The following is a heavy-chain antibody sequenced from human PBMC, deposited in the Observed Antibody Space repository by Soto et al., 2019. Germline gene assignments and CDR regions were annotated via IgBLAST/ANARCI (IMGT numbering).Heavy chain of an antibody. D-gene: IGHD6-13*01. CDR2: IIPIFGTA. Sequence: SVKVSCKASGGTFSSYAISWVRQAPGQGLEWMGGIIPIFGTANYAQKFQGRVTITADESTSTAYMELSSLRSEDTAVYYCARNHLSIAAAGIDSYWSQGTLVTVSS. J-gene: IGHJ4*02. CDR3: ARNHLSIAAAGIDSY. CDR1: GGTFSSYA. V-gene: IGHV1-69*13.